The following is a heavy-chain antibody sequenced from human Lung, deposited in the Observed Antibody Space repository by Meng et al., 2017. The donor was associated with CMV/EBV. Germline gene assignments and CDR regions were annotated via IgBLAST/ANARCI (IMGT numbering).Heavy chain of an antibody. CDR1: GGSIRSGDYY. V-gene: IGHV4-30-4*01. J-gene: IGHJ4*02. D-gene: IGHD2-15*01. Sequence: VQRHESGPGRVMPPHTLSLTCTVSGGSIRSGDYYWSWIRQPPGKGLEWIGYIYYTGSTYYNPSLKSRVIISVDTSKNQFSLKLNSVTAADTAVYYCARVGGCSGGGCYHRLFDYWGQGTLVTVSS. CDR3: ARVGGCSGGGCYHRLFDY. CDR2: IYYTGST.